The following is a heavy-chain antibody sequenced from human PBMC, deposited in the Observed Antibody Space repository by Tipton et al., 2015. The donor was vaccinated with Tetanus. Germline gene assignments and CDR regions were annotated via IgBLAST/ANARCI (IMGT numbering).Heavy chain of an antibody. CDR3: VRGDYTNYGRIFFDV. CDR2: VYSSGSA. J-gene: IGHJ4*02. CDR1: GGSVNLYF. Sequence: TLSLTCSVSGGSVNLYFWSWIRQPAGKGLEWIGRVYSSGSASYNPSLKSRGSMSIDTSTNHFSLKLTSVTAADTAVYYCVRGDYTNYGRIFFDVWGQGTPVTVSS. V-gene: IGHV4-4*07. D-gene: IGHD4-11*01.